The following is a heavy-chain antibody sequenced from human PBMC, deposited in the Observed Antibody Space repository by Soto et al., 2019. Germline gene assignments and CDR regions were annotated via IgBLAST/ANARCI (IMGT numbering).Heavy chain of an antibody. CDR3: AGSISGDPWFDP. Sequence: SETLSLTCSVSGAALNSGNYYWSWIRQVPGKGLEWIGYVFHSGTTNYNPSLKSRVIISVYTSKNQFSLRLNSVTAADTAVYYCAGSISGDPWFDPWGQGTLVTVSS. J-gene: IGHJ5*02. V-gene: IGHV4-61*01. CDR1: GAALNSGNYY. D-gene: IGHD2-21*01. CDR2: VFHSGTT.